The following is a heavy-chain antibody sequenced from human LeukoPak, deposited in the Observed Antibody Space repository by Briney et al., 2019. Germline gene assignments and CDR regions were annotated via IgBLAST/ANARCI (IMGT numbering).Heavy chain of an antibody. CDR2: VYSSGSP. V-gene: IGHV4-59*11. CDR3: ARDWGYD. Sequence: SETLSLTCTVSGGSISSHSWTWIRQPPGKGLEYIGYVYSSGSPEYNPSLESRVTISVDTSKNQFSLKLNSVTAADTAVYYCARDWGYDWGQGTLVTVSS. J-gene: IGHJ4*02. CDR1: GGSISSHS. D-gene: IGHD5-12*01.